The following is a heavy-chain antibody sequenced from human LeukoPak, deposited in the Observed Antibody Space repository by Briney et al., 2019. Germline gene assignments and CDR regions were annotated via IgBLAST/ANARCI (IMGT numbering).Heavy chain of an antibody. CDR2: ISAYNGNT. Sequence: GASVKVSCKASGGTFSSYAISWVRQAPGQGLEWMGWISAYNGNTNYAQKLQGRVTMTTDTSTSTAYMELRSLRSDDTAVYYCATVKSIAARRYYYYYMDVWGKGTTVTVSS. D-gene: IGHD6-6*01. CDR3: ATVKSIAARRYYYYYMDV. V-gene: IGHV1-18*01. CDR1: GGTFSSYA. J-gene: IGHJ6*03.